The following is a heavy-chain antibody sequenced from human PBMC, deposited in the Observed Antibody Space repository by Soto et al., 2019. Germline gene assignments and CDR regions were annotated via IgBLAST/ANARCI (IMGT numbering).Heavy chain of an antibody. CDR3: ARQGREMATINYYYYGMDV. J-gene: IGHJ6*02. D-gene: IGHD5-12*01. CDR1: GYSFTSYW. V-gene: IGHV5-51*01. Sequence: GESLKISCKGSGYSFTSYWIGWVRQMPGKGLEWMGIIYPGDSDTRYSPSFQGQVTISADKSISTAYLQWSSLKASDTAMYYCARQGREMATINYYYYGMDVWGQGTTVTVSS. CDR2: IYPGDSDT.